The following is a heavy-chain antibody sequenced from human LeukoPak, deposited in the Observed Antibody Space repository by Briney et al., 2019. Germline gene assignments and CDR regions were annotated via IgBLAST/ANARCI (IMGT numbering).Heavy chain of an antibody. Sequence: PSETLSLTCTVSGGSISSYYWSWIRQPPGKGLEWIGYIYYSGSTNYNPSLKSRVAISVDTSKNQFSLKLSSVTAADTAVYYCARGRGEGRGIAMVRGVRAPSYNWFDPWGHGTQVTVSS. D-gene: IGHD3-10*01. J-gene: IGHJ5*02. V-gene: IGHV4-59*12. CDR1: GGSISSYY. CDR2: IYYSGST. CDR3: ARGRGEGRGIAMVRGVRAPSYNWFDP.